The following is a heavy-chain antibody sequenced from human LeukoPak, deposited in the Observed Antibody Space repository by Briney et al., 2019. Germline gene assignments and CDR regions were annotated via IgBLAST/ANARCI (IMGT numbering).Heavy chain of an antibody. CDR3: ARDGLVVGATKVGDY. CDR1: GGTFSSYA. J-gene: IGHJ4*02. D-gene: IGHD1-26*01. Sequence: ASVKVSCKASGGTFSSYAISWVRHAPGQGLEWMGGIIPIFGTANYAQKFQGRVTITADESTSTAYMELSSLRSEDTAVYYCARDGLVVGATKVGDYWGQGTLVTVSS. V-gene: IGHV1-69*13. CDR2: IIPIFGTA.